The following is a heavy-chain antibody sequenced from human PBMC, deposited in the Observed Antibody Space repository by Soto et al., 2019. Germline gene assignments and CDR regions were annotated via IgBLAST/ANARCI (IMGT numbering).Heavy chain of an antibody. J-gene: IGHJ5*02. D-gene: IGHD3-3*01. CDR3: ARGVGRWFDP. V-gene: IGHV4-39*07. Sequence: SETLSLTCTVSGGSISSSSYYWGWIRQPPGKGLEWIGSIYYSGSTYYNPSLKSRVTISVDTSKNQFSLKLSSVTAADTAVYYCARGVGRWFDPWGQGTLVTVSS. CDR2: IYYSGST. CDR1: GGSISSSSYY.